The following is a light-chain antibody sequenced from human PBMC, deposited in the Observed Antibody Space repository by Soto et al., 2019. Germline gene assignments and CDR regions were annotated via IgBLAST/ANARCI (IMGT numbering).Light chain of an antibody. CDR1: QSVSSN. CDR2: GAF. J-gene: IGKJ1*01. CDR3: QQYNDWPLT. Sequence: EIVLTQSPATLSLSPGERVTLSCRASQSVSSNLAWYQQEPGQAPSLLIYGAFTRATGIPARFSGTGSGTEFTLTISSLQSEDFALYYCQQYNDWPLTFGQGTKVDIK. V-gene: IGKV3-15*01.